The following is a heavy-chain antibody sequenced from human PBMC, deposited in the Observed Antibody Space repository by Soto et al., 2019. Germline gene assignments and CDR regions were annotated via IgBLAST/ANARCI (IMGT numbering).Heavy chain of an antibody. CDR2: IYDSGNT. D-gene: IGHD3-10*01. J-gene: IGHJ4*02. Sequence: SETLSLTCTVSGGSLSSYYWSWIRQPPGKGLEWIGYIYDSGNTIYNPSLKNRVTISEDTSKNQFSLKLNSVTAADTAMYYCARGALWFTEFDNWGQGTLVTVS. V-gene: IGHV4-59*01. CDR1: GGSLSSYY. CDR3: ARGALWFTEFDN.